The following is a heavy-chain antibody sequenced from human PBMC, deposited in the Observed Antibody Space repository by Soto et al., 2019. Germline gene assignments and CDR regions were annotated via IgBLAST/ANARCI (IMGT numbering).Heavy chain of an antibody. V-gene: IGHV4-30-2*01. CDR2: IYHSGST. CDR3: ARGHDSNDN. CDR1: GGSISSGDYS. J-gene: IGHJ4*02. D-gene: IGHD3-22*01. Sequence: SETLSLTCAVSGGSISSGDYSWSWIRQPPGKGLEWIGYIYHSGSTYYNPSLKSRVTISVDISKNQFSLKLTSVTAADTAVYYRARGHDSNDNWGQGTLVTVSS.